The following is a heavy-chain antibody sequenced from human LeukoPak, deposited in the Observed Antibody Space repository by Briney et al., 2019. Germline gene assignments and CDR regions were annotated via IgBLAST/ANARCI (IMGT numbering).Heavy chain of an antibody. V-gene: IGHV4-4*07. Sequence: SGTLSLTCTVSGGSISSYYWSWIRQPAGKGLEWIGRIYTSGSTNYNPSLKSRVTMSVDTSKNQFSLKLSSVTAADTAVYYCARMGRHGSGSYGTGVDYWGQGTLVTVSS. CDR1: GGSISSYY. J-gene: IGHJ4*02. D-gene: IGHD3-10*01. CDR3: ARMGRHGSGSYGTGVDY. CDR2: IYTSGST.